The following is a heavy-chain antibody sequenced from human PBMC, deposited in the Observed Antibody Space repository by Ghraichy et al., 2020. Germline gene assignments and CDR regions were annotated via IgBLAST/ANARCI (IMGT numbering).Heavy chain of an antibody. Sequence: GGSLRLTCAASGFTFSSYAMSWVRQAPGKGLAWVSAIGDSGGTTYYADFVKGRFTISRDNSKNTLYLQMNSLRAEDTAVYYCAKGGLESINSEYYFDFWGQGTLVTVSP. CDR2: IGDSGGTT. V-gene: IGHV3-23*01. CDR3: AKGGLESINSEYYFDF. D-gene: IGHD2/OR15-2a*01. J-gene: IGHJ4*02. CDR1: GFTFSSYA.